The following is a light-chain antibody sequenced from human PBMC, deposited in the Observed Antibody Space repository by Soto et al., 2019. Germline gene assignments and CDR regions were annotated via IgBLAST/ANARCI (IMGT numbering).Light chain of an antibody. CDR3: QQYGGSPIT. CDR2: GAS. J-gene: IGKJ5*01. V-gene: IGKV3-20*01. CDR1: QSVSSN. Sequence: EIVITQSSATLSLSPGARATLPCRASQSVSSNLAWYQHKPGQAPTLLMSGASNRASGVPVRFSGSGSGTDFTLTITRLEPEDFALYYCQQYGGSPITFGLGTRLEIK.